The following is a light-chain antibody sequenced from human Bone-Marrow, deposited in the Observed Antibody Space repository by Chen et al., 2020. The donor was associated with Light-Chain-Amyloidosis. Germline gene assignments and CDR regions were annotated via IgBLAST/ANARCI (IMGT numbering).Light chain of an antibody. CDR3: SSYTSSSTLE. CDR2: DVS. V-gene: IGLV2-14*01. CDR1: SSDVGGYNF. Sequence: QSALTQPASVSGSPGQSITISCTGTSSDVGGYNFVSWYQQHPGKAPKLMIYDVSNRPSGVSNRFSGSKSGNTASLTISGLQAEDEADCYCSSYTSSSTLEFGGGTKLTVL. J-gene: IGLJ3*02.